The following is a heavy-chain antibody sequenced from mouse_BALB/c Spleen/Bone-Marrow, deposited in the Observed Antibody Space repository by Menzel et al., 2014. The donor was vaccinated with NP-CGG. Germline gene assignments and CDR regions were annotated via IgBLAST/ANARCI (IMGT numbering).Heavy chain of an antibody. Sequence: EVKLVESGGGLVQPGGSLKLSCAASGFTFSSYGMSWVRQTPDKRLELVATINSNGGSTYYPDSVKGRFTISRDNAKNTLYLQMSSLKSGDTAMYYCASDYYGSSDYWGQGTTLTVSS. CDR3: ASDYYGSSDY. V-gene: IGHV5-6-3*01. CDR2: INSNGGST. J-gene: IGHJ2*01. CDR1: GFTFSSYG. D-gene: IGHD1-1*01.